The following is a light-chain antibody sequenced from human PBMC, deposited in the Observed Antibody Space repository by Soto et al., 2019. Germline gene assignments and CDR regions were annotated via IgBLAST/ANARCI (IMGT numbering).Light chain of an antibody. CDR1: QSVTSSY. CDR2: GAS. Sequence: EIVLTQSPGTLSLSPGERATLSCRASQSVTSSYLAWYQQKPGQPPRLLIYGASSRATGIPDRFSGSGSGTDFTLTISRLEPEDFAVYYCQQYVRSHLTFGGGTKVEIK. CDR3: QQYVRSHLT. V-gene: IGKV3-20*01. J-gene: IGKJ4*02.